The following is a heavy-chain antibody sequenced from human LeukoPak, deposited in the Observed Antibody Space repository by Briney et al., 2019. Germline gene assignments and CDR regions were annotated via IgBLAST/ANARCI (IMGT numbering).Heavy chain of an antibody. D-gene: IGHD6-19*01. Sequence: GGSLRLSCAASGFTVSSNYMSWVRQAPGKGLEWVSVIYSGGSTYYADSVKGRFTISRDNSKNTLYLQMNSLRAEDTAVYYCANWGSGWIYYFDYWGQGTLVTVSS. CDR3: ANWGSGWIYYFDY. CDR2: IYSGGST. J-gene: IGHJ4*02. V-gene: IGHV3-53*01. CDR1: GFTVSSNY.